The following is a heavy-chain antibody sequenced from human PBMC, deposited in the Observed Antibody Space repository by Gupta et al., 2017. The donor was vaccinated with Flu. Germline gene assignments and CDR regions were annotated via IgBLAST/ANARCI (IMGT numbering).Heavy chain of an antibody. J-gene: IGHJ4*02. Sequence: QVNLRESGPAVLKSTQTLPLTCSVSGFSLSTYGICVTWIRQPPGKGLEWLGLIDGEDDTYYTSSLETRLTISRDTSKNQVVLTLANMGPXDXATYVCXRSTDGGYSFLDFWGLGSRGTVSS. CDR1: GFSLSTYGIC. CDR2: IDGEDDT. CDR3: XRSTDGGYSFLDF. D-gene: IGHD5-12*01. V-gene: IGHV2-70*13.